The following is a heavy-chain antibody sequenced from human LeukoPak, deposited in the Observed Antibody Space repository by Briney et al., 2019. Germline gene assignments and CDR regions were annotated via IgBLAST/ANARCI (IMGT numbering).Heavy chain of an antibody. Sequence: ASVKVSCKASGYTFTGFYIHWVRQAPGQGLEWMGWISTYNGNTNYAQKLQGRVTMTTDTSASTAYMELRSLRSDDTAMYYCARDLRTAVAGNWFDPWGQGTLVTVSS. J-gene: IGHJ5*02. V-gene: IGHV1-18*04. CDR1: GYTFTGFY. CDR2: ISTYNGNT. D-gene: IGHD6-19*01. CDR3: ARDLRTAVAGNWFDP.